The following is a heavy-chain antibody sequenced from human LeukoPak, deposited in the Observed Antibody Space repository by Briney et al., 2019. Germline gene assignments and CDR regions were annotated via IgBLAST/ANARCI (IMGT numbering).Heavy chain of an antibody. Sequence: TGGSLRLSCAASGFTFDDYAMHWVRQAPGKGLEWVSGISWNSGSIGYADSVKGRFTISRDNAKNSLYLQMNSLRAEDTALYYCAKSGSAVAGYYFDYWGQGTLVTVSS. CDR1: GFTFDDYA. V-gene: IGHV3-9*01. CDR2: ISWNSGSI. CDR3: AKSGSAVAGYYFDY. D-gene: IGHD2-15*01. J-gene: IGHJ4*02.